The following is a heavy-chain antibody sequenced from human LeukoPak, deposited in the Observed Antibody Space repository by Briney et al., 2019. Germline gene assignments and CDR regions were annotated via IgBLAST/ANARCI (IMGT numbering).Heavy chain of an antibody. V-gene: IGHV3-30*02. CDR3: AKSTGDIVGAPFDY. Sequence: GGSLRLSCAASGFTFSSYGMHWVRQAPGKGLEWVAFIRYDGSNKYYADSVKGRFTISSDNSKNTPYLQMNSLRAEDTAVYYCAKSTGDIVGAPFDYWGQGTLVTVSS. D-gene: IGHD1-26*01. CDR2: IRYDGSNK. CDR1: GFTFSSYG. J-gene: IGHJ4*02.